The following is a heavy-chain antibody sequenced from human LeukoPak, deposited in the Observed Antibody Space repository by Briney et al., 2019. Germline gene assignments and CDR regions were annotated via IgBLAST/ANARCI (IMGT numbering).Heavy chain of an antibody. V-gene: IGHV3-23*01. D-gene: IGHD1-26*01. CDR2: ISGSGGST. CDR3: AKGGLLGELQGY. J-gene: IGHJ4*02. CDR1: GFTFSSYG. Sequence: GGTLRLSCAASGFTFSSYGMSWVRQAPGKGLEWVSAISGSGGSTYYADSVKGRFTISRDNSKNTLYLQMNSLRAEDTAVYYCAKGGLLGELQGYWGQGTLVTVSS.